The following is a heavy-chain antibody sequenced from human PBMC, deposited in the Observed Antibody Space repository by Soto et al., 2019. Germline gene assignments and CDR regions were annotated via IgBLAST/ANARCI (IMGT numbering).Heavy chain of an antibody. CDR2: ISAYNGNT. CDR1: GYTFTSYG. V-gene: IGHV1-18*01. J-gene: IGHJ3*02. CDR3: ARLYYGSGSYGAFDI. Sequence: ASVKVSCKASGYTFTSYGISWVRQAPGQGLEWMGWISAYNGNTNYAQKLQGRVTMTTDTSTSTAYMELRSLRSDDTAVYSCARLYYGSGSYGAFDIWGQGTMVTVSS. D-gene: IGHD3-10*01.